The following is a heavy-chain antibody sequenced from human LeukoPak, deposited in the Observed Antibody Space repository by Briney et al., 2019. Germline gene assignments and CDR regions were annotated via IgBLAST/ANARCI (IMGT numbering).Heavy chain of an antibody. V-gene: IGHV3-64*01. Sequence: GGSLRLSCAASGFTFDDYAMHWVRQAPGKGLEYVSAISSNGGSTYYANSVKGRFTISRDNSKNTLYLQMGSLRAEDMAVYYCARDPDSSGWYWLDYWGQGTLVTVSS. CDR2: ISSNGGST. CDR3: ARDPDSSGWYWLDY. CDR1: GFTFDDYA. D-gene: IGHD6-19*01. J-gene: IGHJ4*02.